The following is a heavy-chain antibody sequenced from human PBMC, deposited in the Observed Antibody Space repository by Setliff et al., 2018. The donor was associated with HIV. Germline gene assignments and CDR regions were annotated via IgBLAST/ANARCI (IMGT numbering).Heavy chain of an antibody. J-gene: IGHJ4*02. Sequence: PGGSLRLSCAASGFSFSSCAMNWVRQAPGKGLQWVSVISGSGGRTNYADSVKGRFTISRDNARNSLSLQMDSLRPEDTAVYYCAKDRLFPRYWGLGTLVTVSS. D-gene: IGHD2-21*01. CDR1: GFSFSSCA. CDR2: ISGSGGRT. V-gene: IGHV3-23*01. CDR3: AKDRLFPRY.